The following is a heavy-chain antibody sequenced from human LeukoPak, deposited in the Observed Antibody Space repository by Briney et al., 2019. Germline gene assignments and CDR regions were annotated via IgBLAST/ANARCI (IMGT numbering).Heavy chain of an antibody. CDR3: AKGVRQNSYGSGK. Sequence: PGGSLRLSCAASGFTFSSYGMHWVRQAPGKGLEWVAFIWYDGSNKYYADSVKGRFTISRDNSKNTLYLQMNSLRAEDTAVYYCAKGVRQNSYGSGKWGQGTLVTVSS. D-gene: IGHD3-10*01. V-gene: IGHV3-30*02. J-gene: IGHJ4*02. CDR2: IWYDGSNK. CDR1: GFTFSSYG.